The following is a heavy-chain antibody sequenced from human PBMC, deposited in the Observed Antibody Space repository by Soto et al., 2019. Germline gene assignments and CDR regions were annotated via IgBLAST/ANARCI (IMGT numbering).Heavy chain of an antibody. CDR2: IIPILGTA. D-gene: IGHD3-22*01. Sequence: ASVKVSCKASRGSFSRYAIRWVGQAPRKELEWMGGIIPILGTAIYAQKFQGGVTITADESTSTAYMELSSLRSEGTAVYYCARDKVGYYDGSAYYRVSVTPDYYSAMDVWGQGTTVTVSS. CDR1: RGSFSRYA. J-gene: IGHJ6*02. V-gene: IGHV1-69*13. CDR3: ARDKVGYYDGSAYYRVSVTPDYYSAMDV.